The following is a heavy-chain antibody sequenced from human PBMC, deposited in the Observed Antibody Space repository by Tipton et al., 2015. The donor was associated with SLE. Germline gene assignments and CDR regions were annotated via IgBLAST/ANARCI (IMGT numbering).Heavy chain of an antibody. CDR2: INHSGST. D-gene: IGHD6-19*01. Sequence: TLSLTCAVYGGSFSGYYWSWIRQPPGKGLEWIGEINHSGSTNYNPFLKSRVTISVDTSKNQFSLKLSSVTAADTGVIYCARAPYRNAWYGAFDIWGQGTAVTVSS. J-gene: IGHJ3*02. V-gene: IGHV4-34*01. CDR3: ARAPYRNAWYGAFDI. CDR1: GGSFSGYY.